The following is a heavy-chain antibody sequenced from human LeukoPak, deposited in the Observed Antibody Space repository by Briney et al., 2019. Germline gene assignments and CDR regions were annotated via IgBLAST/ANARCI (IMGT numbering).Heavy chain of an antibody. CDR2: TIRGGTV. Sequence: GGSLRLSCAASGFSFSSYAMSWVRQAPGKGLEWVSGTIRGGTVYYADSAKGRFTISRDNSKNTVYLQMNSLRAEDTAVYYCAKNFWSDKYYYYYMDVWGKGTTVTVSS. V-gene: IGHV3-23*01. J-gene: IGHJ6*03. D-gene: IGHD3-3*01. CDR1: GFSFSSYA. CDR3: AKNFWSDKYYYYYMDV.